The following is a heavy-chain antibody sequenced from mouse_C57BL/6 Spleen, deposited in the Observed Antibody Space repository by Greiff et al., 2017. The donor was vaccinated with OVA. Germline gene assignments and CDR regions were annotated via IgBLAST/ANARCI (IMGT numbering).Heavy chain of an antibody. J-gene: IGHJ4*01. V-gene: IGHV1-54*01. Sequence: VKLMESGAELVRPGTSVKVSCKASGYAFTNYLIEWVKQRPGQGLEWIGVINPGSGGTNYNEKFKGKATLTADKSSSTAYMQLSSLTSEDSAVYFCAREEIYYGNYPYAMDYWGQGTSVTVSS. CDR3: AREEIYYGNYPYAMDY. CDR1: GYAFTNYL. D-gene: IGHD2-1*01. CDR2: INPGSGGT.